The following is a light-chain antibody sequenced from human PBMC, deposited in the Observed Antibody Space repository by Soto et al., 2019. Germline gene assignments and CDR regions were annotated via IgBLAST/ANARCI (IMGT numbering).Light chain of an antibody. CDR3: QQYGSSPPMT. CDR2: GAS. V-gene: IGKV3-20*01. CDR1: QSVSSSY. Sequence: EIMLTQSPGTLSLSPGERATLSCRASQSVSSSYLAWYQQKPGQAPRLLIYGASSRATGIPDRFSGSGSGTDFTLTISRLEPEDFAVYYCQQYGSSPPMTFGQRTKVDIK. J-gene: IGKJ1*01.